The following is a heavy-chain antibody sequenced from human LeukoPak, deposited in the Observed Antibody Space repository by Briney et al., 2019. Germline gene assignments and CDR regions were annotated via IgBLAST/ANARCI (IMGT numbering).Heavy chain of an antibody. CDR3: ARDVVDIVVVPAANWFDP. V-gene: IGHV4-4*02. D-gene: IGHD2-2*03. CDR1: GGSISSSNW. CDR2: IHHSGST. Sequence: SGTLSLTCAVSGGSISSSNWWRWVRQPPGKGLEWIGEIHHSGSTNYNPSLKSRVTISVDTSKNQFSLKLSSVTAADTAVYYCARDVVDIVVVPAANWFDPWGQGTLVTVSS. J-gene: IGHJ5*02.